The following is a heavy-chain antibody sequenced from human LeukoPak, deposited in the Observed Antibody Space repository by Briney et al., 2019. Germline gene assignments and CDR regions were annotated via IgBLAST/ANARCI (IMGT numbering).Heavy chain of an antibody. D-gene: IGHD3-22*01. CDR3: ARDGNYYDSSGPSDY. J-gene: IGHJ4*02. Sequence: PGGPLTLSCAPSRFTFSRYWKHWVRHATGKGLVWVSRINSDGICSSYADSVKGRFTISRDNAKNTLYLQMNSLRAEDTAVYYCARDGNYYDSSGPSDYWGQGTLVTVSS. CDR2: INSDGICS. V-gene: IGHV3-74*01. CDR1: RFTFSRYW.